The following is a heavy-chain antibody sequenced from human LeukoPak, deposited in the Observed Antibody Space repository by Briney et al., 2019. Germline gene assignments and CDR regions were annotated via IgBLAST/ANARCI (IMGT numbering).Heavy chain of an antibody. CDR3: ARGYNWNDVDWFDP. Sequence: SETLSLTCAVSGGSISSSNWWSWVRQPPGKGLEWIGEIYHSGSTNYSPSLKSRVTISVDKSKNQFSLKLSSVTAADTAVYYCARGYNWNDVDWFDPWGQGTLVTVSS. CDR1: GGSISSSNW. CDR2: IYHSGST. J-gene: IGHJ5*02. V-gene: IGHV4-4*02. D-gene: IGHD1-1*01.